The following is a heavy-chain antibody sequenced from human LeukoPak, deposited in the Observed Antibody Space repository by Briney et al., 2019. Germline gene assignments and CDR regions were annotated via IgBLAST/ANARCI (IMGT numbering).Heavy chain of an antibody. CDR3: TRDSALLGVAFDL. D-gene: IGHD2-15*01. V-gene: IGHV3-64D*06. CDR2: ISSNGDNT. J-gene: IGHJ3*01. Sequence: GGSLRLSCSASGFPFNTYAIHWVRQAPGKGLEYVAGISSNGDNTDFADSAKDGFTISRDNSKSTLFLQMNSLRAEDTAVYFCTRDSALLGVAFDLWGQGTVVTVSS. CDR1: GFPFNTYA.